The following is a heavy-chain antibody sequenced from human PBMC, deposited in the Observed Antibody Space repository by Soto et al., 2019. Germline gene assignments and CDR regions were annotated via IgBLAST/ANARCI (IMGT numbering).Heavy chain of an antibody. J-gene: IGHJ6*02. Sequence: EVQLLESGGGLVQPGGSLRLSCAASGFTFSSYAMSWVRQAPGKGLEWVSAISGSGGSTYYADSVKGRFTISGDNSKNTLYLQMNSLRAEDTAVYYCAKVSAGNYYYGMDVWGQGTTVTVSS. D-gene: IGHD6-13*01. CDR1: GFTFSSYA. CDR3: AKVSAGNYYYGMDV. CDR2: ISGSGGST. V-gene: IGHV3-23*01.